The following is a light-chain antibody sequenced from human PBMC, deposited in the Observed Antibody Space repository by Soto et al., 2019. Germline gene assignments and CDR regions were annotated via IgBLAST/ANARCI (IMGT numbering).Light chain of an antibody. J-gene: IGKJ1*01. CDR3: QQYHGWPWT. CDR1: QSINMW. Sequence: DIQMTQSPSTLSASVGDSVTITCRASQSINMWLAWYQQKPGKAPNLLIFEASSLESGVPSRFSGSGSETEFALTISRLQPDDFATYYCQQYHGWPWTFGQGSKVEIE. CDR2: EAS. V-gene: IGKV1-5*03.